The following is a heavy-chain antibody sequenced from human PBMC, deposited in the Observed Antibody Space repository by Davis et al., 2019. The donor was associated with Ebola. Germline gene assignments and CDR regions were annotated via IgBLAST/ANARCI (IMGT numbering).Heavy chain of an antibody. CDR3: ARVNAVTGYSRFDL. D-gene: IGHD3-9*01. Sequence: GGSLRLSCAASGFTFSSYWMSWVRQAPGKGLEWVANIKQDGSEKYYVDSVKGRFTISRDNAKNSLYLQMNSLRTEDTALYHCARVNAVTGYSRFDLWGQGTLVTVSS. CDR2: IKQDGSEK. CDR1: GFTFSSYW. J-gene: IGHJ5*02. V-gene: IGHV3-7*03.